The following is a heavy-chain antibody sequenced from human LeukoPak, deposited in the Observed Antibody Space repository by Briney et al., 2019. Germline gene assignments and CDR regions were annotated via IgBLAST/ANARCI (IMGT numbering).Heavy chain of an antibody. CDR3: ARGGASSEWFDP. D-gene: IGHD6-25*01. J-gene: IGHJ5*02. CDR1: GGSISNYY. V-gene: IGHV4-59*01. Sequence: SETLSLTCTVSGGSISNYYWSWIRQTPGKGLEWIAFIHSSGTTNYNPSLKSRVSISVDTSNNQFSLSVNSVTAADTAVYYCARGGASSEWFDPWGQGTLVTVSS. CDR2: IHSSGTT.